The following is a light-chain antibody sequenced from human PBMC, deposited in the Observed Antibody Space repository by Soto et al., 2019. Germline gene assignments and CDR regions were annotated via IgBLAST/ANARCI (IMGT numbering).Light chain of an antibody. CDR3: QQYNSYPVT. J-gene: IGKJ1*01. V-gene: IGKV1-5*03. CDR1: QSISSW. Sequence: DIQMTQSPSTLSASVGDRVTITCRASQSISSWLAWYQQKPGKAPNLLIYKASSLESGVPSRFSGSGSGTEVTLTIRSLQPDDFSAYYCQQYNSYPVTFGQGTKVQIK. CDR2: KAS.